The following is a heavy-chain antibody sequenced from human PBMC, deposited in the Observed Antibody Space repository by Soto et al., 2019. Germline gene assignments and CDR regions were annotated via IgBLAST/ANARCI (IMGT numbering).Heavy chain of an antibody. CDR1: GGSFSGYY. V-gene: IGHV4-34*01. D-gene: IGHD5-12*01. CDR2: INHSGST. CDR3: ARDLKWQRSKKYYYYRDV. Sequence: SETLSLTCAVYGGSFSGYYWSWIRQPPGKGLEWIGEINHSGSTNYNPSLKSRVTISVDTSKNQFSLKLSSVTAADTAVYYCARDLKWQRSKKYYYYRDVWGKGTTVTVSS. J-gene: IGHJ6*03.